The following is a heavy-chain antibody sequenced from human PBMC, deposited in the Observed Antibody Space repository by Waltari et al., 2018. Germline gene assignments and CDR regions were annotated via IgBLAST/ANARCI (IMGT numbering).Heavy chain of an antibody. J-gene: IGHJ4*02. CDR3: SHSPPRSLTVDY. CDR1: GFSLSTSGVG. D-gene: IGHD7-27*01. Sequence: QITLKESGPTLVKPTQTLTLTCTFSGFSLSTSGVGVGWIRQPPGKALEWLVFIYWNDDKGYSPSLKSRLPLPQDTSKNQVVLTMTNMDPVDTATYYCSHSPPRSLTVDYWGQGTLVTVSS. V-gene: IGHV2-5*01. CDR2: IYWNDDK.